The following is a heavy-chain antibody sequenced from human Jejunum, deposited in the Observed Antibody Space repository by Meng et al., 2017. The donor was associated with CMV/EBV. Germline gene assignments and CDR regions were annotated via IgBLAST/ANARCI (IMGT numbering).Heavy chain of an antibody. V-gene: IGHV3-11*01. CDR3: VRGPRGAFGVATKFDP. CDR2: ISNSGVSCRVSSSM. D-gene: IGHD3-3*01. J-gene: IGHJ5*02. Sequence: FIILILHAPGRGLEWITYISNSGVSCRVSSSMYYADSVSGRFTISRDNARDSLYLQMNSLRVDDTAVYYCVRGPRGAFGVATKFDPWGPGTLVTVSS. CDR1: F.